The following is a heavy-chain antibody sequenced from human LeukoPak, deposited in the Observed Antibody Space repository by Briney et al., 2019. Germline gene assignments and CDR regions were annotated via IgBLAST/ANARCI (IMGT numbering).Heavy chain of an antibody. J-gene: IGHJ3*02. CDR3: ARTPPMIVDAFDI. V-gene: IGHV4-4*07. CDR2: IYTSGST. CDR1: GGSISSYY. D-gene: IGHD3-22*01. Sequence: PSETLSLTCTVSGGSISSYYWSWIRQPAGKGLEWIGRIYTSGSTNYNPSLKSRVTMSVDTSNNQFSLKRSSVTAADTAVYYCARTPPMIVDAFDIWGQGTMVTVSS.